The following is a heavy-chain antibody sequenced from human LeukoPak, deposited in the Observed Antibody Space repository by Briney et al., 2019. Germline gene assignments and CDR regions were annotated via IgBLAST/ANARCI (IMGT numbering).Heavy chain of an antibody. D-gene: IGHD3-10*01. CDR2: IYYSGST. CDR3: ARVGTPTAPPPPPIIDY. J-gene: IGHJ4*02. V-gene: IGHV4-59*01. Sequence: SETLSLTCTVSGGSISSSYRSWIRQPPGKGLEWIGYIYYSGSTNYNPSLKSRVTISVDTSKNQSSLKLSSVTAADTAVYYCARVGTPTAPPPPPIIDYWGQGTLVTVSS. CDR1: GGSISSSY.